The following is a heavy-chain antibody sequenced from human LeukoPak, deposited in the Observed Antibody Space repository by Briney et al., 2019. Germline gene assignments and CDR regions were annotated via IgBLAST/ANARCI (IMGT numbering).Heavy chain of an antibody. CDR2: ISAYNGNT. V-gene: IGHV1-18*01. CDR3: AHDSSGWHIVGNWFDP. D-gene: IGHD6-19*01. Sequence: TSVRPSCTASRYTFTPSGISWGRQAPGHRLEWMGWISAYNGNTKYAQKLQGRVTMTTDTSTSTAYMELRSLRSDDTAVYSCAHDSSGWHIVGNWFDPWGQGTLVTVSS. CDR1: RYTFTPSG. J-gene: IGHJ5*02.